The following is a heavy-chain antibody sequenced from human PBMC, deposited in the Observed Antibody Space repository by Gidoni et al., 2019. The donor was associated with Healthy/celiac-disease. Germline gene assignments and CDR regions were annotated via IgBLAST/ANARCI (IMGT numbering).Heavy chain of an antibody. CDR3: ARVQDTIFGVAMDV. D-gene: IGHD3-3*01. J-gene: IGHJ6*03. Sequence: VEVSCKASGGTFSSYAISWVRQAPGQGLEWMGGIIPIFGTANYAQKFQGRVTITADKSTSTAYMELSSLRSEDTAVYYCARVQDTIFGVAMDVWGKGTTVTVSS. CDR2: IIPIFGTA. CDR1: GGTFSSYA. V-gene: IGHV1-69*06.